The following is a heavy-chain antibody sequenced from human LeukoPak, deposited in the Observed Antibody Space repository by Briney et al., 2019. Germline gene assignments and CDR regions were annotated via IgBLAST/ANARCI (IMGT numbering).Heavy chain of an antibody. Sequence: GGSLRLSCAASGFTFDDYGMSWVRQAPGKGLEWVSGINWNGGSTGYADSVKGRFTISRDNAKNSLYLQMNSLRAEDTAVYYCARDGEITMVRGVIQFDYWGQGTLVTVSS. CDR1: GFTFDDYG. CDR2: INWNGGST. V-gene: IGHV3-20*04. D-gene: IGHD3-10*01. J-gene: IGHJ4*02. CDR3: ARDGEITMVRGVIQFDY.